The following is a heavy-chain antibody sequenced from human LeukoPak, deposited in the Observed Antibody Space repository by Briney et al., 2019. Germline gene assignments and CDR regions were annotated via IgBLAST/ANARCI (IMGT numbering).Heavy chain of an antibody. CDR2: LNHSGST. Sequence: PPETLSLTCAVYGGSFRGYYWSWIRQPPGKGPEWIGKLNHSGSTNYNPSLKSRVTISVGTSKNQFSLKLSSVTAADTAVYCCARDGYDFWSGYGSRWFDPWGQGTLVTVSS. J-gene: IGHJ5*02. CDR3: ARDGYDFWSGYGSRWFDP. V-gene: IGHV4-34*01. CDR1: GGSFRGYY. D-gene: IGHD3-3*01.